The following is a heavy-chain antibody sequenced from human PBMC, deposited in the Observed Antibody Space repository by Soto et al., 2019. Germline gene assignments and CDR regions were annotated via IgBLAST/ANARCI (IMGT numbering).Heavy chain of an antibody. CDR2: ISSSSSYI. D-gene: IGHD6-19*01. Sequence: GGSLRLSCAASGFTFSSYSMNWVRQAPGKGLEWVSSISSSSSYIYYADSVKGRFTISRDKAKNSLYLQMNSLRAEDTAVYYCAREGIAVGKDYYYYYMDVWGKGTTVTVSS. CDR1: GFTFSSYS. J-gene: IGHJ6*03. V-gene: IGHV3-21*01. CDR3: AREGIAVGKDYYYYYMDV.